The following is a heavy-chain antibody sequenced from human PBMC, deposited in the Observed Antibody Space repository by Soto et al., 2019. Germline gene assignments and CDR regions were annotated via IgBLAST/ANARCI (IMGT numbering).Heavy chain of an antibody. D-gene: IGHD3-3*01. CDR3: ARPVHRAYYDVGSGYKLYYGMDG. V-gene: IGHV4-30-4*01. J-gene: IGHJ6*02. CDR1: GGSIISGDYY. CDR2: IYYSGST. Sequence: SETLSLTCTDSGGSIISGDYYWSWIRQPPGKGLEWIGYIYYSGSTYYNPSLKSRVTISVDTSKNQFSLKLSSVTAADTAVYCCARPVHRAYYDVGSGYKLYYGMDGWGQGTTVTVSS.